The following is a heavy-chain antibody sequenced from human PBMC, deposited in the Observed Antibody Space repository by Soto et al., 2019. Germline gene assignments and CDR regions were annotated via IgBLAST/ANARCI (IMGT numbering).Heavy chain of an antibody. CDR2: TYYRSKWYN. D-gene: IGHD3-3*01. J-gene: IGHJ4*02. Sequence: SQTLSLTCAISGDSVSSNSAAWIWIRQSPSRGLEWLGRTYYRSKWYNDYAVSVKSRITINPDTSKNQFSLQLNSVTPEDTAVYYCARAERITIFGVVPYYFDYWGQGTLVTVS. V-gene: IGHV6-1*01. CDR3: ARAERITIFGVVPYYFDY. CDR1: GDSVSSNSAA.